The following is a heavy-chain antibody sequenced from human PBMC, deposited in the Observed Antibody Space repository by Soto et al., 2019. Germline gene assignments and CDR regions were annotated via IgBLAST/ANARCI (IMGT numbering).Heavy chain of an antibody. CDR2: IYHSGST. D-gene: IGHD3-3*01. Sequence: SETLSLTCTVSGGSISSGGYYWSWIRQHPGKGLEWIGSIYHSGSTYYNPSLKSRVTISVDTSKNQFSLKLSSVTAADTAVYYCARDGGLRFPGYWGQGTLVTVSS. CDR1: GGSISSGGYY. V-gene: IGHV4-39*07. J-gene: IGHJ4*02. CDR3: ARDGGLRFPGY.